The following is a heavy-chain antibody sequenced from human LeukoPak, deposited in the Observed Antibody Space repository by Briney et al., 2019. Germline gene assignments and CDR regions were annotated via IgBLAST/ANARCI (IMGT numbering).Heavy chain of an antibody. J-gene: IGHJ3*02. V-gene: IGHV1-69*04. CDR2: IIPILGIA. CDR1: GGTFSSYA. D-gene: IGHD1-1*01. CDR3: AVHKLDDAFDI. Sequence: ASVKVSCKASGGTFSSYAISWVRQAPGQGLEWMGRIIPILGIANCAQKFQGRVTITADKSTSTAYMELSSLRSEDTAVYYCAVHKLDDAFDIWGQGTMVTVSS.